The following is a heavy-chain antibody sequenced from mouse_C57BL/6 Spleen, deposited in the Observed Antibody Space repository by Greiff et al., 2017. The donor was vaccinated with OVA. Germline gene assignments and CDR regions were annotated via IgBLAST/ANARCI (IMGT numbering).Heavy chain of an antibody. CDR3: ARTVVARDFDY. CDR1: GYTFTSYW. V-gene: IGHV1-64*01. J-gene: IGHJ2*01. Sequence: QVHVKQPGAELVKPGASVKLSCKASGYTFTSYWMHWVKQRPGQGLEWIGMIHPNSGSTNYNEKFKSKATLTVDKSSSTAYMQLSSLTSEDSAVDYCARTVVARDFDYWGQGTTLTVSS. D-gene: IGHD1-1*01. CDR2: IHPNSGST.